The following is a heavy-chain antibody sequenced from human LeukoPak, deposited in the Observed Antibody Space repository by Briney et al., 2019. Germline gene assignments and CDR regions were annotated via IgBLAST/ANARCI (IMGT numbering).Heavy chain of an antibody. Sequence: PGGSLRLSCEGSAFIFSGHWMNWVRQTPGKGLEWVASIKEDGSERQYVDSVKGRFSISRDNTKGSLFLQLNSLRAEDTAVYYCASHQQGAFDYWGQGTLVTVSS. CDR2: IKEDGSER. CDR1: AFIFSGHW. J-gene: IGHJ4*02. CDR3: ASHQQGAFDY. D-gene: IGHD1/OR15-1a*01. V-gene: IGHV3-7*03.